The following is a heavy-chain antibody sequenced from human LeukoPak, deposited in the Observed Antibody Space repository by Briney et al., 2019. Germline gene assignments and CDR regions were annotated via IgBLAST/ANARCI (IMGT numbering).Heavy chain of an antibody. CDR2: ISSGSNYI. J-gene: IGHJ4*02. D-gene: IGHD6-19*01. Sequence: GGSLRLSCAASGFTFSSYSMNWVRQAPGKGLEWVSSISSGSNYIYYAGSVKGRFTISRDNAKNSLYLQMNSLRAEDTAVYYCAREVSGWYYFDYWGQGTVVTVSS. CDR1: GFTFSSYS. CDR3: AREVSGWYYFDY. V-gene: IGHV3-21*01.